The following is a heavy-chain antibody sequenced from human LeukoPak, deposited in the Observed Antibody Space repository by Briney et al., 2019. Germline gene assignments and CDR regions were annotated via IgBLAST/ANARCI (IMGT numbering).Heavy chain of an antibody. CDR2: ISPSGTDI. CDR3: TRDPRHLDY. Sequence: GGSLRLSCAVSGFTFSDSYMTWLRQAPRKGLESLSYISPSGTDISYADSVKGRFTIPRDNAKNSLYLQMNNLRADDTAVYYCTRDPRHLDYWGQGTLVTVSS. J-gene: IGHJ4*02. V-gene: IGHV3-11*01. CDR1: GFTFSDSY.